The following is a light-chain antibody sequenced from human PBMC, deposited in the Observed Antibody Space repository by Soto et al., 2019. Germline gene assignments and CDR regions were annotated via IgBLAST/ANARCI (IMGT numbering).Light chain of an antibody. CDR3: QQFASSPGFT. V-gene: IGKV3-20*01. CDR2: GAS. Sequence: EIVLTQSPGTLSLSPGERATLSCRASQTINNRYLAWYQQKPGQAPRLLIYGASSRATGIPDRFSGSGSGTDFTLTISRLEPEDFAVYYCQQFASSPGFTFCPGTKVDMK. CDR1: QTINNRY. J-gene: IGKJ3*01.